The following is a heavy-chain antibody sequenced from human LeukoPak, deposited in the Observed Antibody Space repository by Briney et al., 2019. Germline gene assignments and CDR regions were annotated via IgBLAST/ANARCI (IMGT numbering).Heavy chain of an antibody. J-gene: IGHJ3*02. V-gene: IGHV3-74*01. D-gene: IGHD3-3*01. CDR2: INSDGSST. Sequence: TGGSLRLPCAASGFTFSDYYMSWIRQAPGKGLEWVSRINSDGSSTNYADSVKGRFSISRDNAKKTLYLQMNSLRAEDTAVYYCASVVGGYYPPVEGFDIWGQGTMVTVSS. CDR1: GFTFSDYY. CDR3: ASVVGGYYPPVEGFDI.